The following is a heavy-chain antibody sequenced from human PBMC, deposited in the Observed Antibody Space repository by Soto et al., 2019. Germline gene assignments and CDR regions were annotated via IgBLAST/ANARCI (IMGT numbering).Heavy chain of an antibody. CDR3: ARESEDLTSNFDY. Sequence: EVQLVESGGGLVKPGGSLRLSCAASGVTFTRYSMNWVRQAPGKGLEWVSSISSTTNYIYYGDSMKGRFTISRDNAKNSLYLEINSPRAEDTAVYYCARESEDLTSNFDYWGQGTLVTVSS. V-gene: IGHV3-21*06. CDR2: ISSTTNYI. CDR1: GVTFTRYS. J-gene: IGHJ4*02.